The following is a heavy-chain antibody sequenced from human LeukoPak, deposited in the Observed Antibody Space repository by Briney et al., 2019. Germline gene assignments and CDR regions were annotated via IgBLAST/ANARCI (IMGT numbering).Heavy chain of an antibody. CDR2: ISYDGNDK. CDR3: ARELYDDGESWFDP. Sequence: PGGSLRLSCAASGFTLRTYGMHWLRQAPGKGPEWVTFISYDGNDKKYGASVKGRFTVSRDNLKNFLYLQMNSLRVEDTAMYYCARELYDDGESWFDPWGQGTLVTVSS. J-gene: IGHJ5*02. D-gene: IGHD4-17*01. CDR1: GFTLRTYG. V-gene: IGHV3-30*04.